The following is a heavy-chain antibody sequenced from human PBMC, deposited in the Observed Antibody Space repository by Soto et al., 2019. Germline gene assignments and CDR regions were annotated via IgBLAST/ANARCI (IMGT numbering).Heavy chain of an antibody. CDR1: GFTFSSDA. CDR3: ARDQSGYYGSGSLNCFDP. Sequence: GGSLRLSCAASGFTFSSDALHWVRQAPGKGLEYVSGINSNGGSTYYANSVKGRFTISRDNSKNTLYLQMGSLRAEDMAVYYCARDQSGYYGSGSLNCFDPRGQGTLVTVSS. CDR2: INSNGGST. D-gene: IGHD3-10*01. J-gene: IGHJ5*02. V-gene: IGHV3-64*01.